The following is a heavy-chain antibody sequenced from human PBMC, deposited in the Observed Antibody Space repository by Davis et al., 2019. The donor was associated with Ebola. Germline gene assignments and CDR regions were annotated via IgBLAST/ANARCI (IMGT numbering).Heavy chain of an antibody. Sequence: ASVKVSCKASGYTFTSYAMHWVRQAPGQRLEWMGWINAGNGNTKYSQKFQGRVTITRDTSASTAYMELSRLRSDDTAVYYCARVGDAVTTLDYWGQGTLVTVSS. D-gene: IGHD4-17*01. CDR3: ARVGDAVTTLDY. V-gene: IGHV1-3*01. J-gene: IGHJ4*02. CDR2: INAGNGNT. CDR1: GYTFTSYA.